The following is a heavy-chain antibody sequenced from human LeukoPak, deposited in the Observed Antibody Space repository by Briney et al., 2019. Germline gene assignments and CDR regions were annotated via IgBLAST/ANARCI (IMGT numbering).Heavy chain of an antibody. CDR3: ARDTGCMGV. CDR2: IYYSGST. CDR1: GVSISSYY. Sequence: SETLSLTCTVSGVSISSYYWSWIRQPPGKGLEWIGYIYYSGSTNCNPSLKSRVTISVDTSKNQFSLKLSSVTAADTAVYYCARDTGCMGVWGKGTTVTISS. J-gene: IGHJ6*03. V-gene: IGHV4-59*01.